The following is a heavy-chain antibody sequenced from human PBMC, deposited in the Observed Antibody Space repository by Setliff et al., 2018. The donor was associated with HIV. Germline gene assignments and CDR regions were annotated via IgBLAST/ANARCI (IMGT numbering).Heavy chain of an antibody. V-gene: IGHV4-34*01. CDR3: ARSYPSRGPLPEDY. J-gene: IGHJ4*02. Sequence: PSETLSLTCAVSGGTFSLHYYTWIRQSPLRGLEWIGEINHSGGTRYNPSLESRVTMSLDTSKNQFSLKLTSVTAADTAVYYCARSYPSRGPLPEDYWSQGTLVTVSS. D-gene: IGHD5-12*01. CDR1: GGTFSLHY. CDR2: INHSGGT.